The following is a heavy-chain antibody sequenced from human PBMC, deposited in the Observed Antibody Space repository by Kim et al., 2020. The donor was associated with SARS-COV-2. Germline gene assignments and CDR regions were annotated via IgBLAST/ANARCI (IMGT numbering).Heavy chain of an antibody. D-gene: IGHD6-13*01. V-gene: IGHV7-4-1*02. CDR3: ARVLYSSSWYAGSYYYYGMDV. Sequence: ASVKVSCKASGYTFTSYAMNWVRQAPGQGLEWMGWINTNTGNPTYAQGFTGRFVFSLDTSVSTAYLQISSLKAEDTAVYYCARVLYSSSWYAGSYYYYGMDVWGQGTTVTVSS. CDR2: INTNTGNP. J-gene: IGHJ6*02. CDR1: GYTFTSYA.